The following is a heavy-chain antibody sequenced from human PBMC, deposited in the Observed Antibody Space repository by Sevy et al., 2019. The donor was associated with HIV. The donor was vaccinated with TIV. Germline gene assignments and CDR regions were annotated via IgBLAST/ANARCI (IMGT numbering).Heavy chain of an antibody. J-gene: IGHJ4*02. V-gene: IGHV4-61*01. Sequence: SETLSLTCTVSGGSVSSGSYYWSWIRQPPGKGLEWIGYIYYSGSTNYNPSLKSRVTISVDTSKNQFSLKLSSVTAADTAVYYCASTRGRWLQLDYWGQGTLVTFSS. CDR3: ASTRGRWLQLDY. D-gene: IGHD3-16*01. CDR2: IYYSGST. CDR1: GGSVSSGSYY.